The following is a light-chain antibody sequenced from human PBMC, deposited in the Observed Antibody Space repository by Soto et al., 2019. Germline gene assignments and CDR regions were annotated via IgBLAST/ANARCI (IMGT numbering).Light chain of an antibody. Sequence: EIVLTQSPGTLSLSPGEGAALSCRASQSVTSNYLAWYQQKPGQAPRPLIYGASNRATGIPARFSGSGSGTEFTLTISSLQSEDFAVYYCQQYNIWPRTFGQGTKVDIK. CDR1: QSVTSN. CDR2: GAS. V-gene: IGKV3-15*01. CDR3: QQYNIWPRT. J-gene: IGKJ1*01.